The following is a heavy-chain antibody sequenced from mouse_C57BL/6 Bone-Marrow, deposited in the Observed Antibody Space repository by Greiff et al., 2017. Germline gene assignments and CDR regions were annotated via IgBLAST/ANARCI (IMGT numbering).Heavy chain of an antibody. V-gene: IGHV5-4*01. CDR3: ARDGPKPFDY. CDR1: GFTFSSYA. J-gene: IGHJ2*01. CDR2: ISDGGSYT. Sequence: EVKLMESGGGLVKPGGSLKLSCAASGFTFSSYAMSWVRQTPEKRLAWVATISDGGSYTYYPDKVKGRFTISRDNAKNNLYLQMSHLKSEDTAMYYCARDGPKPFDYWGQGTTLTVSS.